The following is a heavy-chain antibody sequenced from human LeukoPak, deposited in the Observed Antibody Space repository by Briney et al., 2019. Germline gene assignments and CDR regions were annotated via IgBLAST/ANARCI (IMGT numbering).Heavy chain of an antibody. D-gene: IGHD3-10*01. CDR3: AKDYYGSGSYAY. CDR2: ISYDGSNK. J-gene: IGHJ4*02. CDR1: GFTFSSYG. V-gene: IGHV3-30*18. Sequence: PGGSLRLSCAASGFTFSSYGMHWVRQAPGKGLEWVAVISYDGSNKYYADSVKGRFTISRDNPKNTLYLQMNSLRAEDTAVYYCAKDYYGSGSYAYWGQGTLVTVSS.